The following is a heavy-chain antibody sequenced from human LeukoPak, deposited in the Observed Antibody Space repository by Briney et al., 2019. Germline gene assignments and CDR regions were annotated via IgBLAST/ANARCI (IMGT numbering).Heavy chain of an antibody. CDR1: GYTFTGYY. J-gene: IGHJ5*02. V-gene: IGHV1-2*02. Sequence: ASVKVSGKASGYTFTGYYMHWVRQAPGQGLEWMGWINPNSGGTNYAQKFQGRVTMTRDTSISTACMELSRLRSDDTAVYYCARGIDQWESYNWFDPWGQGTLVTVSS. D-gene: IGHD1-26*01. CDR3: ARGIDQWESYNWFDP. CDR2: INPNSGGT.